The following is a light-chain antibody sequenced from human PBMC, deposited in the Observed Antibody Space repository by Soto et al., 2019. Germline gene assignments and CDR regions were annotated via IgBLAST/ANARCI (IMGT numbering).Light chain of an antibody. CDR3: SSYTSSSNYV. J-gene: IGLJ1*01. Sequence: QSVLAQPASVSGSPGQSITISCTGTSSDVGGYNYVSWYQQHPGKAPKLMIYEVSNRPSGVSNRFSDSKSGNTASLTISGLQAEDEAAYYCSSYTSSSNYVLGNGTKVTVL. V-gene: IGLV2-14*01. CDR1: SSDVGGYNY. CDR2: EVS.